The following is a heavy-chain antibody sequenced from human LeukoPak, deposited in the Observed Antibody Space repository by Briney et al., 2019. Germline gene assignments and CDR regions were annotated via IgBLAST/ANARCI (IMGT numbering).Heavy chain of an antibody. V-gene: IGHV3-7*03. J-gene: IGHJ4*02. CDR3: ARDDLALPWFGELFHDY. D-gene: IGHD3-10*01. Sequence: PGGSLRLSCAASGFTFSSYWMSWVRQAPGKGLEWVANIKQDGSEKYCVDSVKGRFTISRDNAKNSLYLQMNSLRAEDTAVYYCARDDLALPWFGELFHDYWGQGTLVTVSS. CDR1: GFTFSSYW. CDR2: IKQDGSEK.